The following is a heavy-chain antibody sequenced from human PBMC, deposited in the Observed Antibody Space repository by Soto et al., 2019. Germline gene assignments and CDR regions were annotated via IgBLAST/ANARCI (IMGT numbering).Heavy chain of an antibody. Sequence: SGPTLVNPTQTLTLTCTFSGFSLSTSGMCVSWIRQPPGKALEWLALIDWDDDKYYSTSLKTRLTISKDTSKNQVVLTMTNMDPVDTATYYCARTYNYDFWSGLYTVGYYFDYWGQGTLVTVSS. D-gene: IGHD3-3*01. CDR2: IDWDDDK. CDR3: ARTYNYDFWSGLYTVGYYFDY. J-gene: IGHJ4*02. CDR1: GFSLSTSGMC. V-gene: IGHV2-70*01.